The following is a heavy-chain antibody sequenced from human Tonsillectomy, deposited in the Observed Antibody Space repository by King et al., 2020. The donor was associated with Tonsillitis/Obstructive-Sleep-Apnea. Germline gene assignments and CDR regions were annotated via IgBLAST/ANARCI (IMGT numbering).Heavy chain of an antibody. J-gene: IGHJ3*02. CDR2: IYPGDSDT. CDR3: AKRVAGYCSSTSCPDAFDI. D-gene: IGHD2-2*01. CDR1: GYIFTTDW. V-gene: IGHV5-51*01. Sequence: VQLVQSGAEVKKPGESLKLSCKGSGYIFTTDWIGWVRQMPGKGLEWMGIIYPGDSDTRYSPSFQGQVTISADKSISTAYLQWSSLKASDTAIYYCAKRVAGYCSSTSCPDAFDIWGQGTMVTVSS.